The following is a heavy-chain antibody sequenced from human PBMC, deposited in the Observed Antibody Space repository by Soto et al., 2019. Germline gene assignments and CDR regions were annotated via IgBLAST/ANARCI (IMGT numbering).Heavy chain of an antibody. CDR1: GFTFDDYA. D-gene: IGHD2-2*01. Sequence: SLSLSCAASGFTFDDYAMHWARQAPGKGLEWVSGISWNSGSIVYADSVKGRFTISRDNAKNSLYLQMNSLRAEDTALYYCAKGYWAVVPAAYDAFDIWGQGTMVTVS. CDR2: ISWNSGSI. V-gene: IGHV3-9*01. CDR3: AKGYWAVVPAAYDAFDI. J-gene: IGHJ3*02.